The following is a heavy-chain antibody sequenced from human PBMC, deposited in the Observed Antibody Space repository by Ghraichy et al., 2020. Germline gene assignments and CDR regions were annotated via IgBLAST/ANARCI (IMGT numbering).Heavy chain of an antibody. D-gene: IGHD3-22*01. J-gene: IGHJ3*02. CDR2: IYYSGST. CDR3: ARVTNVDYDSSGYSRGLRVYAFDI. CDR1: GGSISSGGYY. V-gene: IGHV4-31*01. Sequence: SETLSLTCTVSGGSISSGGYYWSWIRQHPGKGLEWIGYIYYSGSTYYNPSLKSLVTISVDTSKNQFSLKLSSVTAADTAVYYCARVTNVDYDSSGYSRGLRVYAFDIWGQGTMVTVSS.